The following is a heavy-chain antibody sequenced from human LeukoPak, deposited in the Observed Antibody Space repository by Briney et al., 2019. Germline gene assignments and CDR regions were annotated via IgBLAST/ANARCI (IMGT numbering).Heavy chain of an antibody. CDR1: GFTFSSYS. D-gene: IGHD2-2*02. CDR2: ISGSGNT. CDR3: AKVGQYLVDY. V-gene: IGHV3-23*01. Sequence: GGSLRLSCAASGFTFSSYSMNWVRQAPGKGLEWVSAISGSGNTYHSDSVKGRFTISRDSSKNTLYLQMNSLRAEDTAVYYCAKVGQYLVDYWGQGTLVTVSS. J-gene: IGHJ4*02.